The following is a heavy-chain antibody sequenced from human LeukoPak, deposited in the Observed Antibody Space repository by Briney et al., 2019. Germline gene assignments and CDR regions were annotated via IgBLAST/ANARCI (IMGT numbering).Heavy chain of an antibody. CDR3: ARIPYHYYGSGSYSNYYYYYMDV. D-gene: IGHD3-10*01. CDR1: GYSFTSYW. Sequence: PGESLKISCKGSGYSFTSYWIGWVRQMPGKGLEWMGIIYPGDSDTRYNPSFQGQVTISADKSISTAYLQWSSLKASDTAMYYCARIPYHYYGSGSYSNYYYYYMDVWGKGTTVTVSS. CDR2: IYPGDSDT. V-gene: IGHV5-51*01. J-gene: IGHJ6*03.